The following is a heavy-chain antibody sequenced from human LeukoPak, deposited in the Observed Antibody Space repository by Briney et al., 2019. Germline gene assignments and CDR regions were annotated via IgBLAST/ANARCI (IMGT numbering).Heavy chain of an antibody. CDR1: GYTFTGYY. V-gene: IGHV1-2*02. Sequence: ASVTVSCKSSGYTFTGYYMHWVRQAPGQGFEWMVRIDSNSGGTNYAQNFQGRVTMTRDTSISTVYMELISLRSDDTAVYYCAREMNYDDYRTSDYWGQGTLVTVSS. CDR3: AREMNYDDYRTSDY. J-gene: IGHJ4*02. CDR2: IDSNSGGT. D-gene: IGHD4-17*01.